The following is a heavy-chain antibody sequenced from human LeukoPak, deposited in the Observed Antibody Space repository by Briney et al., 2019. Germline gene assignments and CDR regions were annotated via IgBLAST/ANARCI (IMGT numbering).Heavy chain of an antibody. Sequence: PSETLSLTCTVSGVSIISHYWSWIRQPAGKGLEWIGRIHTSGSTNYNPSLKSRVTMPVDTSKNQFFLKLSSLTAADTAVYYCVRAGDYGDYVGWFDPWGQGTLVTVSS. J-gene: IGHJ5*02. V-gene: IGHV4-4*07. CDR1: GVSIISHY. CDR2: IHTSGST. D-gene: IGHD4-17*01. CDR3: VRAGDYGDYVGWFDP.